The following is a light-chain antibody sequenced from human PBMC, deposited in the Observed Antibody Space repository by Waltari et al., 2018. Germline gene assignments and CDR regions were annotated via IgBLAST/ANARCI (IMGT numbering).Light chain of an antibody. CDR2: GSS. Sequence: EIVLTQSPGTLSLSPGERATLSCRASQSIGRYLIWYQQKPGQAPRLLLYGSSTRAAGIPDRFSGGGSGTDFSLTISRLEPEDFAVYYCQNHERLPAVFGRGTKVEIK. V-gene: IGKV3-20*01. CDR3: QNHERLPAV. CDR1: QSIGRY. J-gene: IGKJ1*01.